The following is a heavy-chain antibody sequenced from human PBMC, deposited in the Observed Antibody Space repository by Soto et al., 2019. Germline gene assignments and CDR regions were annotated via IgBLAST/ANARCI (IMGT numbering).Heavy chain of an antibody. J-gene: IGHJ6*02. Sequence: ASVKVSCKASGYTFTSYDINWVRQATGQGLEWMGWMNPNSGNTGYAQKFQGRGTMNRNTSICTAYMELSSLRSEDTAVYYCARTPTEAVAGTHYYYYYGMDVWGQGTTVTVSS. V-gene: IGHV1-8*01. CDR1: GYTFTSYD. CDR2: MNPNSGNT. D-gene: IGHD6-19*01. CDR3: ARTPTEAVAGTHYYYYYGMDV.